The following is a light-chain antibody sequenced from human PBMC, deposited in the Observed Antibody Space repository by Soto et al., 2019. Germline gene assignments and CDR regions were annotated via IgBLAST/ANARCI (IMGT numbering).Light chain of an antibody. Sequence: EIVLTQSPGTLSLSLGERATLSCRASQSISSSYLAWYQQKPGQAPRLLIYGASSRATGIPDRFSGSGSGTDFTLTISRLEPEDFAVYYCRQYGRTFGQGTKV. CDR2: GAS. CDR1: QSISSSY. V-gene: IGKV3-20*01. J-gene: IGKJ1*01. CDR3: RQYGRT.